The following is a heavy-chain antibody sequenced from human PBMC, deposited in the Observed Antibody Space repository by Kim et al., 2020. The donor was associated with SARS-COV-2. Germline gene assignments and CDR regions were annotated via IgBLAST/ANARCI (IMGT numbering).Heavy chain of an antibody. D-gene: IGHD2-2*01. CDR3: ARDLGPGGMDV. V-gene: IGHV3-53*01. Sequence: GGSLRLSCAASGITVSSNYMTWVRQAPGKGLEWVSVIYSGGSKFYADSVKGRFSISKDNSKNTLYLQMNSLRADDTAVYYCARDLGPGGMDVWCQGTTVTVSS. CDR1: GITVSSNY. J-gene: IGHJ6*02. CDR2: IYSGGSK.